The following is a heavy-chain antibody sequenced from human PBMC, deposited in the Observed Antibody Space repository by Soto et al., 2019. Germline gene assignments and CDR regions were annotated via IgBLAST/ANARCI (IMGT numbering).Heavy chain of an antibody. CDR1: GFTFDDYV. D-gene: IGHD1-26*01. CDR3: AKGGGSYSGSFDY. CDR2: ITWNRGSI. Sequence: EVQLVESGGGLVQPGRSLRLSCAASGFTFDDYVMHWVRQAPRKGLEWVSGITWNRGSIYYADSVKGRFTISRDNAKNSMYLQMNRLRAEHTALYYCAKGGGSYSGSFDYWGQGTLVTVSS. V-gene: IGHV3-9*01. J-gene: IGHJ4*02.